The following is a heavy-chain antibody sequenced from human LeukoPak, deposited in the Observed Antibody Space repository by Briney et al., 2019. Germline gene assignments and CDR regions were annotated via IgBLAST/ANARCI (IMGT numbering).Heavy chain of an antibody. CDR3: ARDLDYHDSSGSIDY. CDR1: GFTFSSYG. V-gene: IGHV3-33*01. CDR2: IWYDGSNK. J-gene: IGHJ4*02. D-gene: IGHD3-22*01. Sequence: GSLRLSCAASGFTFSSYGMHWVRQAPGKGLEWVAVIWYDGSNKYYADSVKGRFTISRDNSKNTLYLQMNSLRAEDTAVYYCARDLDYHDSSGSIDYWRQGTLVTVSS.